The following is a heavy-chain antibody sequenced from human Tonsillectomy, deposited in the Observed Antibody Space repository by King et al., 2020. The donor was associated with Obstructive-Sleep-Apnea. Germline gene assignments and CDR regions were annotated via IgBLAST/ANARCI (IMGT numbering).Heavy chain of an antibody. Sequence: LQLQESGPGLVKPSETLSLTCTVSGGSISSSSSYWGWIRQPPGKGLEWIVSIYYSGSTYYNPSLKGRVTISVDTPKNQFSLKLGSVTAADTAGYYWARDQGYDILTGYSPGPFDYWGQGTLVTVSS. V-gene: IGHV4-39*07. CDR1: GGSISSSSSY. CDR2: IYYSGST. J-gene: IGHJ4*02. CDR3: ARDQGYDILTGYSPGPFDY. D-gene: IGHD3-9*01.